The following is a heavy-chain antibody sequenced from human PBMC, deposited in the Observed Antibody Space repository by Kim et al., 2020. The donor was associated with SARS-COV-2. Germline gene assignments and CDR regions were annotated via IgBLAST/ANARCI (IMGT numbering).Heavy chain of an antibody. J-gene: IGHJ6*02. CDR3: ARGSLKRYVMDV. V-gene: IGHV3-23*01. CDR1: GFTFSTYA. Sequence: GGSLRLSCAAAGFTFSTYAMSWVRQAPGRGLEWVSIIGGDGEKTYYADSVKGRFTISRDNSRNTVSLQMSGLRVEDTAVYYCARGSLKRYVMDVWGQGTT. CDR2: IGGDGEKT.